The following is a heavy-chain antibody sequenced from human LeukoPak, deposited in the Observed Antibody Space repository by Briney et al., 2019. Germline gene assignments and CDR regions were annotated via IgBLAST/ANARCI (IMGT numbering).Heavy chain of an antibody. Sequence: ASVTVSCTASGYTFTSYYMHWVRQAPGQGLEWMGIINPSGGSTSFAQKFQGRVTMTRDMSTSTVYMELSSLRSEDTAVYYCAREDDRTFEFDPWGQGTLVTVSS. CDR1: GYTFTSYY. CDR2: INPSGGST. J-gene: IGHJ5*02. CDR3: AREDDRTFEFDP. D-gene: IGHD3-16*01. V-gene: IGHV1-46*01.